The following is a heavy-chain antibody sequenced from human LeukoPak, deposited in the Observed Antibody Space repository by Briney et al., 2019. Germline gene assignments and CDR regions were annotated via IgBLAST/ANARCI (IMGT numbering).Heavy chain of an antibody. CDR1: GFTFSSYA. J-gene: IGHJ3*02. V-gene: IGHV3-23*01. Sequence: PGGSLRLSCAASGFTFSSYAMSWVRQAPGKGLEWVSAISGSGGSTYYADSVKGRFTISRDNSKNTLYLQMNSLRAEDTAVYYCTLSKGDDLLRNAFDIWGQGTMVTVSS. CDR3: TLSKGDDLLRNAFDI. D-gene: IGHD1-1*01. CDR2: ISGSGGST.